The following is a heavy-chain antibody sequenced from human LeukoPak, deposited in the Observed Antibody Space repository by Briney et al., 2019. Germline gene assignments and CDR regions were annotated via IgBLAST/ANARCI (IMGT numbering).Heavy chain of an antibody. Sequence: ASVKVSCKASGYTFTSYGTSWVRQAPGQGLEWMGWISAYNGNTNYAQKLQGRVTMTTDTSTSTAYMELRSLRSDDTAVYYCARGGGGRITMVRGVIRDYYYMDVWGKGTTVTVSS. CDR2: ISAYNGNT. V-gene: IGHV1-18*01. J-gene: IGHJ6*03. CDR1: GYTFTSYG. D-gene: IGHD3-10*01. CDR3: ARGGGGRITMVRGVIRDYYYMDV.